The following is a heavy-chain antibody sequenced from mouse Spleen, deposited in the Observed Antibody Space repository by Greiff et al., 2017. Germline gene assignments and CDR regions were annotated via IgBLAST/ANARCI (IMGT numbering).Heavy chain of an antibody. CDR2: ISSGSSTI. Sequence: EVKVEESGGGLVKPGGSLKLSCAASGFTFSDYGMHWVRQAPEKGLEWVAYISSGSSTIYYADTVKGRFTISRDNAKNTLFLQMTSLRSEDTAMYYCARRRGSSYVKGAMDYWGQGTSVTVSS. CDR3: ARRRGSSYVKGAMDY. V-gene: IGHV5-17*01. D-gene: IGHD1-1*01. CDR1: GFTFSDYG. J-gene: IGHJ4*01.